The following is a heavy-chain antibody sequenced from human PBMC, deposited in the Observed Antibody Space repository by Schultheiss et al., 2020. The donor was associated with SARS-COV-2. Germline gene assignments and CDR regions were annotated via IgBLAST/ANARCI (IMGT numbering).Heavy chain of an antibody. CDR3: ARDRLEWLSYYGMDV. Sequence: GESLKISCAASGKFTFSSYGMHWVRQAPGKGLEWVAGLSHSGSTQYYADSVKGRFTISRDNSKNTLYLQMNSLRAEDTAVYYCARDRLEWLSYYGMDVWGQGTTVTVAS. CDR1: GKFTFSSYG. CDR2: LSHSGSTQ. J-gene: IGHJ6*02. D-gene: IGHD3-3*01. V-gene: IGHV3-30*03.